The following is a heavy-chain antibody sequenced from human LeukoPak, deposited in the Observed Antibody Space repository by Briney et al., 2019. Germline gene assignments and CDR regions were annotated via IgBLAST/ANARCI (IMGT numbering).Heavy chain of an antibody. CDR2: ISGSGGST. D-gene: IGHD3-16*01. CDR1: GFTFSSYG. Sequence: GGTLRLSCAASGFTFSSYGMSWVRQAPGKGLEWVSAISGSGGSTYYADSVKGRFTISRDNSKNLLYLHMSTLRVDDTAVYYCVKEGGLMIRRYYFDYWGQGILVTVSS. V-gene: IGHV3-23*01. J-gene: IGHJ4*02. CDR3: VKEGGLMIRRYYFDY.